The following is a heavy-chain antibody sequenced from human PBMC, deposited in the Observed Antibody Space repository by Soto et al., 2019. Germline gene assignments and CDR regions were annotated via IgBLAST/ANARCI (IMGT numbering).Heavy chain of an antibody. CDR1: GFTVSSNY. CDR2: IYSGGST. CDR3: ARDLEYDFWSGSIMDV. J-gene: IGHJ6*02. Sequence: EVQLVATGGGLIQPGGSLRLSCAASGFTVSSNYMSWVRQAPGKGLEWVSVIYSGGSTYYADSVKGRFTISRDNSKNTLYLQMNSLRAEDTAVYYCARDLEYDFWSGSIMDVWGQGTTVTVSS. V-gene: IGHV3-53*02. D-gene: IGHD3-3*01.